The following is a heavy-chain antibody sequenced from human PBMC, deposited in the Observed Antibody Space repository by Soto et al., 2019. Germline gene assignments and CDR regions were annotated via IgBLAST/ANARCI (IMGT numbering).Heavy chain of an antibody. CDR2: IYYSGSS. CDR3: ARGTMLRGPGYYYAMDV. J-gene: IGHJ6*02. Sequence: SETLSLTCTVSGDSISRNGYFWTWIRQHPGKGLEWIGHIYYSGSSYYNPSLKSRVIISVDTSKNHFSLNLTAVTAADTAVYYCARGTMLRGPGYYYAMDVWGQGTTVTVSS. CDR1: GDSISRNGYF. D-gene: IGHD3-10*01. V-gene: IGHV4-31*03.